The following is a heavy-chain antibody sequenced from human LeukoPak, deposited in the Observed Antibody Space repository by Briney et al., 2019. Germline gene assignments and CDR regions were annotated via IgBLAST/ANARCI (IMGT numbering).Heavy chain of an antibody. V-gene: IGHV3-53*01. CDR1: GFSVSTSY. D-gene: IGHD3-22*01. J-gene: IGHJ4*02. CDR3: ARAAYDSGGYGY. Sequence: GESLRLSCAASGFSVSTSYMSWVRQAPGKGLEYVSVLYDSGDTYYAESVKGRFTISRDNSKNTVYLQMNSLRVEDTAVYYCARAAYDSGGYGYWGQGTLVTVSS. CDR2: LYDSGDT.